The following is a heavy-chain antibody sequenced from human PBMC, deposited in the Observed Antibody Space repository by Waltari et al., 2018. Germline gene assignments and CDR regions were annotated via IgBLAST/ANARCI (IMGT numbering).Heavy chain of an antibody. J-gene: IGHJ6*03. V-gene: IGHV1-18*01. CDR2: VSPDNGDT. CDR3: ARGLASGYAYFYYMDV. Sequence: QVQLVQSGAEVRKPGASVKVSCKASGFAFKNYVISWVRQAPGQGLEWMGWVSPDNGDTNYAQNLQGRVTLTADTSTDTAYMELRSLRSDDTALYYCARGLASGYAYFYYMDVWGEGTTVTVSS. CDR1: GFAFKNYV. D-gene: IGHD5-12*01.